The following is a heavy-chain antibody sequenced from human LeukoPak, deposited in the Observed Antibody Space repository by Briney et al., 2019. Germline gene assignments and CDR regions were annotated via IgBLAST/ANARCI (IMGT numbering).Heavy chain of an antibody. J-gene: IGHJ4*02. CDR1: GFTFSTYG. D-gene: IGHD1-26*01. Sequence: GASLRLSCAASGFTFSTYGMSWVRQAPGKGLEWVSAISGGGTNKYYADSVKGRFTISRDNSKNTLYLQMNSLRAEDTAVYFCAKVPYSGNYYYFDYWGQGTPGTGSS. V-gene: IGHV3-23*01. CDR3: AKVPYSGNYYYFDY. CDR2: ISGGGTNK.